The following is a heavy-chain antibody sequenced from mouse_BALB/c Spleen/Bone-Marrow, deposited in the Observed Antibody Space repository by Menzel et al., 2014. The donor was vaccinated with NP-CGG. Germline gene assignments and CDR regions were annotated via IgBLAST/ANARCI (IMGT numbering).Heavy chain of an antibody. Sequence: QVQLQQSGAELVSTGTSVQASWKASVYAFXHSFLERVKEQPEQGLVSLDVVNPASGGTNYNEKFKGKATLTADKSSSTAYMQLSSLTSEDFAVYFCARWDYAIDYWGQGTSVTVSS. CDR1: VYAFXHSF. J-gene: IGHJ4*01. CDR2: VNPASGGT. V-gene: IGHV1-54*01. CDR3: ARWDYAIDY.